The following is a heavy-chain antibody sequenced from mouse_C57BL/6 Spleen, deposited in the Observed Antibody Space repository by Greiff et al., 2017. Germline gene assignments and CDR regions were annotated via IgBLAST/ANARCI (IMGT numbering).Heavy chain of an antibody. V-gene: IGHV3-6*01. CDR2: ISYDGSN. J-gene: IGHJ4*01. D-gene: IGHD2-3*01. CDR1: GYSITSGYY. CDR3: AREDGYYPYYAMDY. Sequence: EVKLMESGPGLVKPSQSLSLTCSVTGYSITSGYYWNWIRQFPGNKLEWMGYISYDGSNNYNPSLKNRISITRDTSKNQFFLKLNSVTTEDTATYYCAREDGYYPYYAMDYWGQGTSVTVSS.